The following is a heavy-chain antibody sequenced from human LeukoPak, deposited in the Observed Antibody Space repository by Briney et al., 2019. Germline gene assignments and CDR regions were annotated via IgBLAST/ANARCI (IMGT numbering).Heavy chain of an antibody. CDR1: GFTFSDYY. V-gene: IGHV3-11*04. Sequence: GGSLRLSCAASGFTFSDYYMTWIRQAPGKGLEWVSYISSSGNTIYYTDSVKGRLTIFRDNAKNSLYLQMNSLRADDTAVYYCAKDGPERVVDYWGQGTLVTVSS. D-gene: IGHD2-15*01. CDR2: ISSSGNTI. J-gene: IGHJ4*02. CDR3: AKDGPERVVDY.